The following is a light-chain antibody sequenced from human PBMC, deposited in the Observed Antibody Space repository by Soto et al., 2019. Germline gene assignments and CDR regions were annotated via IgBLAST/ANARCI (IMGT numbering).Light chain of an antibody. J-gene: IGLJ3*02. CDR3: SSYTSSSTWV. V-gene: IGLV2-14*01. CDR1: SRDVGGYNY. CDR2: DVS. Sequence: QSALTQPASVSGSPGQAIAISCPGTSRDVGGYNYVSWYQQHPGKAPKLMIYDVSNRPSGVSNRFSGSKSGNTASLTISGLQAEDEADYYCSSYTSSSTWVFGGGTQLTVL.